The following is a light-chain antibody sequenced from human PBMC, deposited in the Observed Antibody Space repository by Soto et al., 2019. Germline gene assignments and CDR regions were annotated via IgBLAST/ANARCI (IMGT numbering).Light chain of an antibody. CDR3: QQYNNWLYT. CDR2: GAS. V-gene: IGKV3-15*01. J-gene: IGKJ2*01. Sequence: ERVMTQSPATLSVSPGERATPSCRASQTVSTNLAWYQLKPGQAPRLLIYGASTRATGVPARFSGSGSGTEFTLTISSLQSEDFAVYYCQQYNNWLYTFGQGTKVDIK. CDR1: QTVSTN.